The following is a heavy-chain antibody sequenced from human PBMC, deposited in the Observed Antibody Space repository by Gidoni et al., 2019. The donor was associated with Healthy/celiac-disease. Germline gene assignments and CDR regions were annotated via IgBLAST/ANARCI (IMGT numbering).Heavy chain of an antibody. Sequence: EVQLVESGGGWVQPGGSLRLSCAASGFTVSSNYRSWVRPAPGKGLEWVSVIYSGGSTYYADSVKGRFTISRDNSKNTLYLQMNRLRAEDPAVYYCARSYDSSGYYEGYFDYWGQGTLVTVSS. J-gene: IGHJ4*02. CDR1: GFTVSSNY. CDR3: ARSYDSSGYYEGYFDY. V-gene: IGHV3-66*01. CDR2: IYSGGST. D-gene: IGHD3-22*01.